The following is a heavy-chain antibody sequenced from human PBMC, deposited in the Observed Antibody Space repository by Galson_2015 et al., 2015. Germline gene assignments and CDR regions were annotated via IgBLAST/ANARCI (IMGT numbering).Heavy chain of an antibody. V-gene: IGHV3-53*01. Sequence: SLRLSCAASGFTVSSNYMSWVRQAPGKGLEWVSVIYSGGSTYYADSVKGRFTISRDNSKNTLYLQMNSLRAEDTAVYYCASGWYYYYYGMDVWGQGTTVTVSS. CDR2: IYSGGST. D-gene: IGHD6-19*01. J-gene: IGHJ6*02. CDR1: GFTVSSNY. CDR3: ASGWYYYYYGMDV.